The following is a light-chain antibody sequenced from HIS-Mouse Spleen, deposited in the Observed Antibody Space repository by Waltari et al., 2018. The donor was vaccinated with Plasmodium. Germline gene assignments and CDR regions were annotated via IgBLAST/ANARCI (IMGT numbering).Light chain of an antibody. Sequence: QSALTQPPSASGSPGQSVTISCTGTSSDVGGYNYVSWYQQHPGKAPKLMIDEVSRWPSGVPDRFFGSKSGNTASLTVSGLQAEDEADYYCSSYAGSNNVVFGGGTKLTVL. CDR2: EVS. J-gene: IGLJ2*01. V-gene: IGLV2-8*01. CDR1: SSDVGGYNY. CDR3: SSYAGSNNVV.